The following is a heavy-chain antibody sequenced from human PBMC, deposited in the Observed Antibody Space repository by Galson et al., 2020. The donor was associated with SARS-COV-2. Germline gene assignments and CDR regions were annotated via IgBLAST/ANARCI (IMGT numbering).Heavy chain of an antibody. D-gene: IGHD3-10*01. Sequence: TGGSLRLSCAASGFTFSSYAMHWVRQAPGKGLEWVAVISYDGSNKYYADSVKGRFTISRDNSKNTLYLQMNSLRAEDTAVYYCARSPGDGMDVWGQGTTVTVSS. CDR2: ISYDGSNK. V-gene: IGHV3-30-3*01. CDR3: ARSPGDGMDV. CDR1: GFTFSSYA. J-gene: IGHJ6*02.